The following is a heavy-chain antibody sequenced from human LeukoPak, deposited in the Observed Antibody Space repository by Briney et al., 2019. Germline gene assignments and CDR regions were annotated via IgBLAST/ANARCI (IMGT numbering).Heavy chain of an antibody. J-gene: IGHJ4*02. Sequence: GGSLRLSCAASGFTFSSYAMSWVRQAPGKGLEWVSAISGSGGSTYYADSVKGRFTISRENSKSTLYLQMNSLRGEDTAVYYCAKVPDSRNWFFDFWGQGTLVTVSS. D-gene: IGHD1-1*01. CDR1: GFTFSSYA. V-gene: IGHV3-23*01. CDR2: ISGSGGST. CDR3: AKVPDSRNWFFDF.